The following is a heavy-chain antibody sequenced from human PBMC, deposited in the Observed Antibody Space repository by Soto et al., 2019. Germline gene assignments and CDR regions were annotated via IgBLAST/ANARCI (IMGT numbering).Heavy chain of an antibody. CDR1: GGSISSSSYY. J-gene: IGHJ6*02. D-gene: IGHD2-2*01. V-gene: IGHV4-39*01. CDR2: IYYSGST. Sequence: PSETLSLTCTVSGGSISSSSYYWGWIRQPPGKGLEWIGSIYYSGSTYYNPSLKSRVTISVDTSKNQFSLKLSSVTAADTAVYYCARLSGFCSSTSCYGIWGGLYKYGMDVWGQGTTVTVSS. CDR3: ARLSGFCSSTSCYGIWGGLYKYGMDV.